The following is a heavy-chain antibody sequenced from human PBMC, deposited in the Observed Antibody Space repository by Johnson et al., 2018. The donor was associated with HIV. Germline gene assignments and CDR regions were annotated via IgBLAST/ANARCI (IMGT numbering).Heavy chain of an antibody. D-gene: IGHD1-26*01. CDR3: ASLGGSYSLDI. V-gene: IGHV3-30*03. Sequence: QVQLVESGGGVVQPGRSLRLSCAASGFTFSSYGIYWVRQAPGKGLEWVTVISYDGSTKYYADSVKGRFTISRDNSKNTLYLQMNSLRAEDTAVYYCASLGGSYSLDIWGQGTMVTVSS. CDR1: GFTFSSYG. CDR2: ISYDGSTK. J-gene: IGHJ3*02.